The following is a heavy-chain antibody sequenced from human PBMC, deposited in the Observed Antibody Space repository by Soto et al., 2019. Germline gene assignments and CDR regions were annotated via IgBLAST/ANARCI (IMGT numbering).Heavy chain of an antibody. CDR2: ISGSGGST. V-gene: IGHV3-23*01. J-gene: IGHJ6*02. Sequence: GGSLRLSCAASGFTFSSYAMSWVRRAPGKGLEWVSAISGSGGSTYYADSVKGRFTITRDNAKNTLYLQMNSLRAEDKAVYYCAKVVDCSGVSCYKTYYYYGMDVWGQGTTVTVSS. CDR1: GFTFSSYA. D-gene: IGHD2-15*01. CDR3: AKVVDCSGVSCYKTYYYYGMDV.